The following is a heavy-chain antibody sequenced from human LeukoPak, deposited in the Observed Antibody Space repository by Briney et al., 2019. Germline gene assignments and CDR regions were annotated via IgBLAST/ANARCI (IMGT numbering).Heavy chain of an antibody. Sequence: GGSLRLSCAASGFTFSSYAMSWVRQAPGKGLEWVSVFSGSAGSTYYTDSVKGRFTISRDNSENTLYLEMNSLRAEDTAVYYCAKAYYGSGTYYRDFDYWGQGTLVTVSS. CDR2: FSGSAGST. D-gene: IGHD3-10*01. CDR1: GFTFSSYA. V-gene: IGHV3-23*01. J-gene: IGHJ4*02. CDR3: AKAYYGSGTYYRDFDY.